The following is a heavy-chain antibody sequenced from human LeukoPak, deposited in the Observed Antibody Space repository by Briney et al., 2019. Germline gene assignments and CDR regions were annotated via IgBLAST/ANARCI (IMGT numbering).Heavy chain of an antibody. CDR2: INSDGSRA. CDR1: GFTLSSYE. J-gene: IGHJ4*02. D-gene: IGHD2-21*02. V-gene: IGHV3-74*01. CDR3: ARELPREVTLDY. Sequence: GGTLRLSCAASGFTLSSYEMHWVRQAPGKGLVWVSRINSDGSRAGYADSVKGRFTISRDNAKNTLYLQMNSLRAEDTAIYYCARELPREVTLDYWGQGTLVTVSS.